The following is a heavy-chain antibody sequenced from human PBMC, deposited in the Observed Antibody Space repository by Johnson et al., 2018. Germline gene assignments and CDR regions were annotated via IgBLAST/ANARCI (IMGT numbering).Heavy chain of an antibody. CDR2: IIPFSGSP. J-gene: IGHJ6*02. V-gene: IGHV1-69*01. Sequence: VQLVESGAEVKKPGSSXKVSCKASGDNFNKYVIAWVRQAPGQGLEWIGGIIPFSGSPSYAQKFQGRATVGADESTSTAYMALRRLKLEERAVYYCVRYLDFVEVPVASRHYGLDFWGQGTTVTVS. CDR3: VRYLDFVEVPVASRHYGLDF. CDR1: GDNFNKYV. D-gene: IGHD2-21*01.